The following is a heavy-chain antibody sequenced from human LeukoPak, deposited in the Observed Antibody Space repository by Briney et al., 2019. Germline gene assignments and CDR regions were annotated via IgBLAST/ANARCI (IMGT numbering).Heavy chain of an antibody. D-gene: IGHD6-13*01. Sequence: SETLSLTCAVYGGSFSGYYWSWIRQPPGKGLGWIGEINHSGSTNYNPSLKSRVTISVDTSKNQFSLKLSSVTAADTAVYYCARADSSSWWGDYFDYWGQGTLVTVSS. CDR3: ARADSSSWWGDYFDY. V-gene: IGHV4-34*01. CDR2: INHSGST. CDR1: GGSFSGYY. J-gene: IGHJ4*02.